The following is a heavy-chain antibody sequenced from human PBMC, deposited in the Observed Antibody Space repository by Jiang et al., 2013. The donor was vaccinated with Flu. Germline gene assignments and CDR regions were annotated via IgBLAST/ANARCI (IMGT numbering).Heavy chain of an antibody. CDR3: AREWLGVYYFDY. Sequence: GIANYAQKFQGRVTITADKSTSTAYMELSSLRSEDTAVYYCAREWLGVYYFDYWGQGTLVTVSS. D-gene: IGHD3-16*01. V-gene: IGHV1-69*04. J-gene: IGHJ4*02. CDR2: GIA.